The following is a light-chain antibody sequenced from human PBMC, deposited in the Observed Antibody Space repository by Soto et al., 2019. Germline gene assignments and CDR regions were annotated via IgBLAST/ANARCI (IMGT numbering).Light chain of an antibody. CDR2: GSS. V-gene: IGKV3-20*01. Sequence: EIVLTQSPGTLSLSPGERATLSCRASQSVSGSSFAWYQQKPGQAPRLLLYGSSSRATGIPARFSGTGSGTDFTLTISSLQSEDFAVYYCQQYNNWWTFGQGTKVDIK. CDR1: QSVSGSS. CDR3: QQYNNWWT. J-gene: IGKJ1*01.